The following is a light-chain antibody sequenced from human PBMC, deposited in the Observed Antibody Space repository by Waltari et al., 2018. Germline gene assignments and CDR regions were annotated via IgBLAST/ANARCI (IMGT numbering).Light chain of an antibody. CDR3: QQYGTSPWT. J-gene: IGKJ1*01. CDR1: QSLSSSY. Sequence: EIVLTQSPGTLSLSPGERATLSCRANQSLSSSYLAWYQQKPGQAPRLLIYGASSRATGIPDRFSGSASGTDFTLTISRLEPEDVVVYYCQQYGTSPWTFGQGTKVDIK. CDR2: GAS. V-gene: IGKV3-20*01.